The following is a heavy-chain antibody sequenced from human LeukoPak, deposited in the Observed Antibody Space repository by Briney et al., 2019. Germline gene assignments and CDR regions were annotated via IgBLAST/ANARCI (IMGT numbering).Heavy chain of an antibody. V-gene: IGHV3-30*02. D-gene: IGHD2-2*02. J-gene: IGHJ4*02. Sequence: GGSLRLSCAASGFTFSSYGMHWVRQAPGKGLEWVAFIRYDGSNKYYADSVKGRFTISRDNAKNSLYLQMNSLRAEDMALYYCARGYCSSTSCYNLDYWGQGTLVTVSS. CDR1: GFTFSSYG. CDR3: ARGYCSSTSCYNLDY. CDR2: IRYDGSNK.